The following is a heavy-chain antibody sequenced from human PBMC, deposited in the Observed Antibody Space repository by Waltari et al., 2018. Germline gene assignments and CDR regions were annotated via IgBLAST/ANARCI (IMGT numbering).Heavy chain of an antibody. CDR3: AKDMGPYGSGSIPSYYGMDV. CDR2: ISWDGGST. Sequence: EVQLVESGGVVVQPGGSLRLSCAASGFTFDDYAMHWVRQAPGKGLEWVSLISWDGGSTYYADSVKGRFTISRDNSKNSLYLQMNSLRAEDTALYYCAKDMGPYGSGSIPSYYGMDVWGQGTTVTVSS. J-gene: IGHJ6*02. D-gene: IGHD3-10*01. V-gene: IGHV3-43D*04. CDR1: GFTFDDYA.